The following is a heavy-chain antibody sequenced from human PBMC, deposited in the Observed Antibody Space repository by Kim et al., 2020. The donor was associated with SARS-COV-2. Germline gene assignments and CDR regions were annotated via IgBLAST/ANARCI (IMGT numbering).Heavy chain of an antibody. Sequence: SETLSLTCTVSGGSISSYYWSWIRQPPGKGLEWIGYIYYSGSTNYNPSLKSRVTISVDTSKNQFSLKLSSVTAADTAVYYCARVVWDYDFKGYGMDVWGQGTTVTVSS. D-gene: IGHD3-3*01. CDR1: GGSISSYY. CDR3: ARVVWDYDFKGYGMDV. CDR2: IYYSGST. V-gene: IGHV4-59*13. J-gene: IGHJ6*02.